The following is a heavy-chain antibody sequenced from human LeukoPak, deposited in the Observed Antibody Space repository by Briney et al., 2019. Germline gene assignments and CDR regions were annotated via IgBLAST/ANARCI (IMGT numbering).Heavy chain of an antibody. CDR1: GSSISSGDYY. CDR3: ARVGFGVIIPPYAFGI. V-gene: IGHV4-30-4*08. J-gene: IGHJ3*02. CDR2: IYYSGST. D-gene: IGHD3-3*01. Sequence: PSETLSLTCTVSGSSISSGDYYWSWIRQPPGKGLEWIGYIYYSGSTYYNPSLKSRITISVDTSKNQFSLKLTSVTAADTAVYYCARVGFGVIIPPYAFGIWGQGTMVTVSS.